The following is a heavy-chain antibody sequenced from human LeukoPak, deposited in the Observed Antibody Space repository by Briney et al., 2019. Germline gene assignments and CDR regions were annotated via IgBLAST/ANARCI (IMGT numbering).Heavy chain of an antibody. CDR3: ARPRRGYSYGSFDP. D-gene: IGHD5-18*01. Sequence: GASVKVSCKASGYTFTSYGISWVRQAPGQGLEWMGWISAYNGNTNYAQKLQGRVTMTTDTSTSTAYMELRSLRSDDTAVYYCARPRRGYSYGSFDPWDQGTLVTVSS. V-gene: IGHV1-18*01. CDR1: GYTFTSYG. CDR2: ISAYNGNT. J-gene: IGHJ5*02.